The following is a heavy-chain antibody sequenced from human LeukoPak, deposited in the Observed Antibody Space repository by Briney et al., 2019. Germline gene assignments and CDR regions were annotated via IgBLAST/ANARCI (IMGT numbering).Heavy chain of an antibody. D-gene: IGHD3-10*01. CDR3: AKDSAFYYIDV. V-gene: IGHV3-30*02. CDR1: GFTFNNYG. CDR2: IRYNGNNQ. J-gene: IGHJ6*03. Sequence: GGSLRLSCAASGFTFNNYGMHWVRQAPGKGLEWVAFIRYNGNNQYYADSVKGRFTISRDNSKNTLYLQMNSLKGDDTAVYYCAKDSAFYYIDVWGKGTTVIVSS.